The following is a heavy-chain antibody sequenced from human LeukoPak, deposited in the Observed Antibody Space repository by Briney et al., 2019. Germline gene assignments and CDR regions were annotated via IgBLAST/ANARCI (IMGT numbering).Heavy chain of an antibody. J-gene: IGHJ4*02. V-gene: IGHV3-30*18. D-gene: IGHD3-22*01. Sequence: GGSLRLSCAASGFTFSSYGMHWVRQAPGKGLEWVAVISYDGSNKYYADSVKGRFTISRDNSKNTLYLQMNSLRAEDTAVYYCAKECYYDSSGYYNYFDYWGQGTLVTVSS. CDR2: ISYDGSNK. CDR3: AKECYYDSSGYYNYFDY. CDR1: GFTFSSYG.